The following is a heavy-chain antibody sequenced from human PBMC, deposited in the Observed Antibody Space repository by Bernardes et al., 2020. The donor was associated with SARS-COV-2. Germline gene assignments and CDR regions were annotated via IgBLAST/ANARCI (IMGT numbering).Heavy chain of an antibody. CDR1: SGSFSGYY. Sequence: LSLTCAVYSGSFSGYYWSWIRQTPGKGLEWIGEINDSGSTKYNPALKSRVTISVDPSKNQFSLKLNSVTAADTAVYYCARGSAAVVSHFMLLFANWYFDLWGRCTLVTVSS. D-gene: IGHD2-15*01. CDR2: INDSGST. CDR3: ARGSAAVVSHFMLLFANWYFDL. V-gene: IGHV4-34*01. J-gene: IGHJ2*01.